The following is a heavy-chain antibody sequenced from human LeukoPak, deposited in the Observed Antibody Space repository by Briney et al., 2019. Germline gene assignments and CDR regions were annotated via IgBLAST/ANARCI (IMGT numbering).Heavy chain of an antibody. CDR2: ISWNSGSI. V-gene: IGHV3-9*01. J-gene: IGHJ3*02. D-gene: IGHD3-10*01. CDR1: GFTFAASA. CDR3: ANLPRGEVGAFDI. Sequence: GRSLRLSCAAPGFTFAASAMPWGRHAPGKGLEWGSGISWNSGSIDYADSVKGRFTISRDNAKNSLYLQMNSLRAEDTALYYCANLPRGEVGAFDIWGQGTMVTVSS.